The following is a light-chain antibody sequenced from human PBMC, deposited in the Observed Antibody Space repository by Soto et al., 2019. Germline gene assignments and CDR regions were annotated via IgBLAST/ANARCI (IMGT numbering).Light chain of an antibody. CDR2: DVS. Sequence: QSVLTQPRSVSGSPGQSVTISCTGTSRDVGGYNYVSWYQQHPGKAPKLMIYDVSERPSGVPDRFSGSKSGNTASLTISGLQAEDEADYYCCSYAGSYTLYAFGTGTKVTVL. CDR1: SRDVGGYNY. J-gene: IGLJ1*01. V-gene: IGLV2-11*01. CDR3: CSYAGSYTLYA.